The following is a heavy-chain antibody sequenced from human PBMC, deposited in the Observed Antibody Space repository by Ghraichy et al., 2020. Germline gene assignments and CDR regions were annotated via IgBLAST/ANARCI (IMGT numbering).Heavy chain of an antibody. D-gene: IGHD1-26*01. J-gene: IGHJ4*02. CDR1: GFTFTDYW. Sequence: GGSLRLSCAASGFTFTDYWMHWVRQAPGKGLVWVSRIYIDESSENYADSVKGRFTISRDNAKNTVFLQMNSLRVDDTAVYYCASSAVTYYGTALDYWGQGNLVTVSS. CDR3: ASSAVTYYGTALDY. V-gene: IGHV3-74*01. CDR2: IYIDESSE.